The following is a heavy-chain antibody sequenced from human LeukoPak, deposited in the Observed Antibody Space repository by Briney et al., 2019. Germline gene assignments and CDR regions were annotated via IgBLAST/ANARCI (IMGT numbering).Heavy chain of an antibody. V-gene: IGHV4-39*01. Sequence: LSETLSLTCSVSSDSISSSSYSWVWVRQPPGKGLEWIGDIYSNGHISYNPSLKSRAAISVDTSKNQFSLNLSSVTAADTAVYYCARRHYGSGNIDSWGQGTLVTVSS. D-gene: IGHD3-10*01. CDR2: IYSNGHI. CDR1: SDSISSSSYS. J-gene: IGHJ4*02. CDR3: ARRHYGSGNIDS.